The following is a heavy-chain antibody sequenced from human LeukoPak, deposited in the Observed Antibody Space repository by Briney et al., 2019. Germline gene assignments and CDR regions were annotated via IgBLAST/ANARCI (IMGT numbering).Heavy chain of an antibody. D-gene: IGHD4-11*01. CDR3: ARAPWAYGNYVHAFDI. Sequence: SETLSLTCTVSGGSFRGDYYWAWIRQPPGKGLEWIGSIYSGGRIYYNPSLKSRVSIPIDTSNNDLSLKVTSVTAADTAGYYCARAPWAYGNYVHAFDIWGQGTMVTVSS. CDR1: GGSFRGDYY. V-gene: IGHV4-39*07. CDR2: IYSGGRI. J-gene: IGHJ3*02.